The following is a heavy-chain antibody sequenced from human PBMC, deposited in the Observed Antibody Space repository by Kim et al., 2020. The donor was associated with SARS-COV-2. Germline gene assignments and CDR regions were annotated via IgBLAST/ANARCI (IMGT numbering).Heavy chain of an antibody. CDR1: GGSISSSSYY. V-gene: IGHV4-39*01. CDR2: IYYSGST. J-gene: IGHJ4*02. D-gene: IGHD3-22*01. CDR3: ARRGYYYDSSGSSHTYFDY. Sequence: SETLSLTCTVSGGSISSSSYYWGWIRQPPGKGLEWIGSIYYSGSTYYNPSLKSRVTISVDTSKNQFSLKLSSVTAADTAVYYCARRGYYYDSSGSSHTYFDYWGQGTLVTVSS.